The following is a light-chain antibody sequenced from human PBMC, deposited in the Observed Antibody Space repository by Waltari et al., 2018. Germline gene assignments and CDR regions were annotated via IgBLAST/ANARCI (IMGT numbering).Light chain of an antibody. J-gene: IGLJ2*01. V-gene: IGLV2-11*01. CDR2: DVS. Sequence: QSALTQPRSASGSPGQSVTISRTGTSSDVGGSNYVSWYQQHPGKAPKLMIYDVSKRPSGVPDRFSGSKSGNTASLTISGLQAEDEADYYCCSYAGSYSVVFGGGTKLTVL. CDR3: CSYAGSYSVV. CDR1: SSDVGGSNY.